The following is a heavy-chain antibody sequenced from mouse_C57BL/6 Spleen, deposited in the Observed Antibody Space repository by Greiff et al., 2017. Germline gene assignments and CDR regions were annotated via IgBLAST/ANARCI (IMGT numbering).Heavy chain of an antibody. V-gene: IGHV1-26*01. J-gene: IGHJ4*01. CDR1: GYTFTDYY. CDR2: INPNNGGT. D-gene: IGHD6-2*01. Sequence: EVQLQQSGPELVKPGASVKISCKASGYTFTDYYMNWVKQSHGKSLEWIGDINPNNGGTSYNQKFKGKATLTVDKSSSTAYMELRSLTSEDSAVYYCARQVSFSDYYAMDYWGQGTSVTVSS. CDR3: ARQVSFSDYYAMDY.